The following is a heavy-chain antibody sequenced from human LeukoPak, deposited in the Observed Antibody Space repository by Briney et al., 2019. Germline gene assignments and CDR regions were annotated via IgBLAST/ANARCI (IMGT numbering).Heavy chain of an antibody. Sequence: GGSLRLSCAASGFTFSSYSMNWVRQAPGKGLEWVSYISSSSSTIYYADSVKGRFTISRDNAKNSLYLQMNSLRAEDTAVYYCARDRGTYYYDSSGYYFDYWGQGTLVTVSS. V-gene: IGHV3-48*04. CDR3: ARDRGTYYYDSSGYYFDY. CDR1: GFTFSSYS. J-gene: IGHJ4*02. CDR2: ISSSSSTI. D-gene: IGHD3-22*01.